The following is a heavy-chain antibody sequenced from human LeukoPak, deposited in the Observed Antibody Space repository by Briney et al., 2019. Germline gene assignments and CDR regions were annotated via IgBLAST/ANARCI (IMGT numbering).Heavy chain of an antibody. CDR1: GFTFSSYA. CDR3: ATEITAAGTDYFDY. CDR2: IGSNGGST. V-gene: IGHV3-64*01. Sequence: GGSLRLSCAASGFTFSSYAMHWVRQAPGKGLEYVSAIGSNGGSTYYANSVKGRFTISRDNSKNTLYLQMNSLRAEDTAVYYCATEITAAGTDYFDYWGQGTLVTVSS. J-gene: IGHJ4*02. D-gene: IGHD6-13*01.